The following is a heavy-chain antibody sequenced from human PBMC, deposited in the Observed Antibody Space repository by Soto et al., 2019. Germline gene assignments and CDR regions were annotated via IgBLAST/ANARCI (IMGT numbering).Heavy chain of an antibody. D-gene: IGHD2-15*01. CDR2: IHYSGNT. CDR3: ARARCSDGSCYYYYYFDL. V-gene: IGHV4-31*03. Sequence: QVQLQESGPGLVKPSQTLSLTCTVSGGSISSGDYYWSWIRQHPGKGLEWIAYIHYSGNTHYNSSLKSRVTISMDTSKNQFSLKLTSVTAADTAVYYCARARCSDGSCYYYYYFDLWGRGTLVTVSS. J-gene: IGHJ2*01. CDR1: GGSISSGDYY.